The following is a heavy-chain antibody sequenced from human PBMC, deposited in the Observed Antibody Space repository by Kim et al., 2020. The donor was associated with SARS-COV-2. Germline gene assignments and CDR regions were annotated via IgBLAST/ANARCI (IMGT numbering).Heavy chain of an antibody. J-gene: IGHJ3*02. CDR3: ARHCYDSSGYYYEAFDI. V-gene: IGHV4-59*08. CDR2: IYYSGST. Sequence: SETLSLTCTVSGGSISSNYWSWIRQPPGKGLEWIGYIYYSGSTNYNPSLKSRVTISVDTSKNQFSLKLSSVTAADTAVYYCARHCYDSSGYYYEAFDIWGQGTMVTVSS. D-gene: IGHD3-22*01. CDR1: GGSISSNY.